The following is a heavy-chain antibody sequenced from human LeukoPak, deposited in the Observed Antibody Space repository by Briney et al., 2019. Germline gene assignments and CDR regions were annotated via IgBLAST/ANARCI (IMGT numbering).Heavy chain of an antibody. V-gene: IGHV4-59*01. D-gene: IGHD3-16*02. CDR3: ARGWYYDYVWGSYRYPDAFDI. J-gene: IGHJ3*02. Sequence: KPSETLSLTCTVSGGSISSYYWSWIRQPPGKGLEWIGYTYYSGSTNYNPSLKSRVTISVDTSKNQFSLKLSSVTAADTAVYYCARGWYYDYVWGSYRYPDAFDIWGQGTMVTVSS. CDR2: TYYSGST. CDR1: GGSISSYY.